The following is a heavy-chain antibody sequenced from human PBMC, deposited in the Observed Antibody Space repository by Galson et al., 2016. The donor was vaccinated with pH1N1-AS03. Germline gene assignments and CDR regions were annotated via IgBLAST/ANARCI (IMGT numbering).Heavy chain of an antibody. CDR2: ISHSGIT. Sequence: SETLSLTCTVSGGSLTDYQWSWIRQSPGKGLEWIGEISHSGITDYNPSLKSRVSISVDTSKDQFSLNLSSMTAADAAVYYCARGNPFLGSSWYEDSWGQGTLVIVPS. V-gene: IGHV4-34*01. J-gene: IGHJ4*02. CDR1: GGSLTDYQ. D-gene: IGHD6-13*01. CDR3: ARGNPFLGSSWYEDS.